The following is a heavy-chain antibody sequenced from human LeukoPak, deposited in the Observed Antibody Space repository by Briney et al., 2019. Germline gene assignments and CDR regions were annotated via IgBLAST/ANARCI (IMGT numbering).Heavy chain of an antibody. Sequence: SVKVSCKASGATFSSYAISWVRQAPGQGLEWMGGIIPIFGTANYAQKFQGRVTITADESTSTAYMELSSLRSEDTAVYYCARARYCSSTSCYSDPYYFDYWGQGTLVTVSS. J-gene: IGHJ4*02. CDR1: GATFSSYA. D-gene: IGHD2-2*01. V-gene: IGHV1-69*01. CDR3: ARARYCSSTSCYSDPYYFDY. CDR2: IIPIFGTA.